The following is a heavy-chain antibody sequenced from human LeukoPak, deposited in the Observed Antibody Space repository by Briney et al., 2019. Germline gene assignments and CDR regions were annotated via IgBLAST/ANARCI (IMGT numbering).Heavy chain of an antibody. CDR3: AKGTVTTWGVSFDMDV. D-gene: IGHD4-17*01. J-gene: IGHJ6*03. CDR2: IRYDGSNK. V-gene: IGHV3-30*02. CDR1: GFTFSSYG. Sequence: PGGSLRLSCAASGFTFSSYGMHWVRQAPGKGLEWVAFIRYDGSNKYYADSVKGRFTISRDNSKNTLYLQMNSLRAEDTAVYYCAKGTVTTWGVSFDMDVWGKGTTVTVSS.